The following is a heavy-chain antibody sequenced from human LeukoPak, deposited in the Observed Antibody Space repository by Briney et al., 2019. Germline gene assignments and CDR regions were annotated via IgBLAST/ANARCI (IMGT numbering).Heavy chain of an antibody. CDR3: ARHTGNTWTQLWLPGPYYFDY. CDR1: GGSISSSSYY. V-gene: IGHV4-39*01. CDR2: IYYGGST. J-gene: IGHJ4*02. Sequence: SETLSLTCTVSGGSISSSSYYWGWIRQPPGKGLEWIGSIYYGGSTYYNPSLKSRVTISVDTSKNQFSLKLSSVTAADTAVYYCARHTGNTWTQLWLPGPYYFDYWGQGTLVTVSS. D-gene: IGHD5-18*01.